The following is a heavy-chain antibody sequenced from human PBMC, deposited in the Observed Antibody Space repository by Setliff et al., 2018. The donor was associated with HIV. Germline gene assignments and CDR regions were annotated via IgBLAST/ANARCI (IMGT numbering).Heavy chain of an antibody. CDR3: ATGHYGSDSYYSIDR. V-gene: IGHV1-46*01. D-gene: IGHD3-10*01. CDR1: AHPRYYY. CDR2: INPSGGLT. Sequence: GASVKVSCKPSAHPRYYYMHWVRQVPGIGLQWMGVINPSGGLTDYPQKFQGRVTMTTDTSTNTIYMQLSSLTSEDTALYYCATGHYGSDSYYSIDRWGQGTLVTVSS. J-gene: IGHJ5*02.